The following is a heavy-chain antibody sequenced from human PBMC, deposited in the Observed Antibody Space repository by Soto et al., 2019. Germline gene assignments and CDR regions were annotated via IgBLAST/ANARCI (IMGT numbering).Heavy chain of an antibody. Sequence: SETLSLTCTVSGGSISSYYWSWIRRPAGKGLEWIGRIYTSGSTNYNPSLKSRVTMSVDTSKNQFSLKLSSVTAADTAVYYCARDGRRYCSGGSCDWFDPWGQGTLVTVSS. V-gene: IGHV4-4*07. J-gene: IGHJ5*02. CDR2: IYTSGST. D-gene: IGHD2-15*01. CDR1: GGSISSYY. CDR3: ARDGRRYCSGGSCDWFDP.